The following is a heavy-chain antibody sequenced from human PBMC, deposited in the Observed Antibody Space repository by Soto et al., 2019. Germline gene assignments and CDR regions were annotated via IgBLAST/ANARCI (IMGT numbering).Heavy chain of an antibody. CDR1: GFTFSSYW. CDR2: INSDGSST. V-gene: IGHV3-74*01. CDR3: ARARSWLANNYYYYYYGMDV. Sequence: EVQLVESGGGLVQPGGSLSLSFAASGFTFSSYWMHWVRQAPGKGLVCFSRINSDGSSTSYAASVKGRFTISRDNAKKTLYLHMNSLRAEDTAVYYCARARSWLANNYYYYYYGMDVWGQGTTVTVSS. J-gene: IGHJ6*02. D-gene: IGHD6-19*01.